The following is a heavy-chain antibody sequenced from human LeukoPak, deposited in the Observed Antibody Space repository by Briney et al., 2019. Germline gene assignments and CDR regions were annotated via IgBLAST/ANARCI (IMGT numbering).Heavy chain of an antibody. CDR3: ARVGLRSTPRGLENWFDP. CDR1: GYTFTSYG. Sequence: ASVKVSCKASGYTFTSYGISWVRQAPGQGLEWMGWISAYNGNTNYAQKLQGRVTMTTDTSTSTAYMELRSLRSDDTAVYYCARVGLRSTPRGLENWFDPWGQGTLVTVSS. CDR2: ISAYNGNT. J-gene: IGHJ5*02. V-gene: IGHV1-18*01. D-gene: IGHD1-1*01.